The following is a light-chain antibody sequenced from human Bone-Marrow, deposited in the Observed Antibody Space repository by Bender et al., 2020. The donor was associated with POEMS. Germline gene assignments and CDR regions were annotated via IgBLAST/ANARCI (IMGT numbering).Light chain of an antibody. CDR1: SNDVGGYNY. Sequence: QSALTQPASVSGSLGQSVTISCTGTSNDVGGYNYVSWYQQHPDKAPKLLIYDVTKRPSGVPDRFSGSKSGTSASLAITGLQAEDEGDYYCQSYDNSLGGWVFGGGTKLTVL. CDR3: QSYDNSLGGWV. J-gene: IGLJ3*02. CDR2: DVT. V-gene: IGLV2-8*01.